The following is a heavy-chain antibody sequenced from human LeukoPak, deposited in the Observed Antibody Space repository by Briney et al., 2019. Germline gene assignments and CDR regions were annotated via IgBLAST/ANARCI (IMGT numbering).Heavy chain of an antibody. D-gene: IGHD5-24*01. Sequence: GGSLRLSCAASGXTFRTFEMNWVRQAPGKGLEWVSYISSSGSNIYYADSVKGRFTISRDNAKNSLYQQMNSLRVEDTAVYYCARADMATITIDYWGQGTLVTVSS. J-gene: IGHJ4*02. CDR1: GXTFRTFE. CDR3: ARADMATITIDY. CDR2: ISSSGSNI. V-gene: IGHV3-48*03.